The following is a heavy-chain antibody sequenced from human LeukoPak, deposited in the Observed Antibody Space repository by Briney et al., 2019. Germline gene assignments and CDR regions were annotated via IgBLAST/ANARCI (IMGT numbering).Heavy chain of an antibody. CDR3: AGGSGYLITS. D-gene: IGHD3-9*01. Sequence: GGSLRLSCAATGSSFRSYWMNWLRQAPGQGLEWLSIIKQDGSEKHYKGTVEGRFTISRDNAKNSLHRQMNSLRAEDTAVYYCAGGSGYLITSWGQRSLVTVSS. V-gene: IGHV3-7*01. CDR1: GSSFRSYW. CDR2: IKQDGSEK. J-gene: IGHJ5*02.